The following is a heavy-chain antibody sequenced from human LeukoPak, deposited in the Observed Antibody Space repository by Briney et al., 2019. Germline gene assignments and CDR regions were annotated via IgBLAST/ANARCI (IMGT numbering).Heavy chain of an antibody. V-gene: IGHV3-21*04. Sequence: GGSLRLSCAASGFTFSSYSMNWVRQAPGKGLEWVSSISSSSSYIYYADSVKGRFTISRDNAKNSLYLQMNSLRAEDTALYYCAKDGIAAAGRGAFDIWGQGTMVTVSS. J-gene: IGHJ3*02. CDR1: GFTFSSYS. D-gene: IGHD6-13*01. CDR3: AKDGIAAAGRGAFDI. CDR2: ISSSSSYI.